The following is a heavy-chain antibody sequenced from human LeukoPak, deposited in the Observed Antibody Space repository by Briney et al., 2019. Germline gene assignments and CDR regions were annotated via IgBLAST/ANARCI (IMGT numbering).Heavy chain of an antibody. J-gene: IGHJ5*02. V-gene: IGHV3-23*01. Sequence: GGSLRLSCAASGFTFSSYAMSWVRQAPGKGLEWVSAISGSGGSTYYADSVKGRFTISRDNSKNTLYLQMNSQRAEDTAVYYCAKTTDYGDDNWFDPWGQGTLVTVSS. CDR2: ISGSGGST. CDR1: GFTFSSYA. D-gene: IGHD4-17*01. CDR3: AKTTDYGDDNWFDP.